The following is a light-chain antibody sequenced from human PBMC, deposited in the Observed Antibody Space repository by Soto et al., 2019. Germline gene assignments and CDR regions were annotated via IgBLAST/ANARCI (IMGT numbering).Light chain of an antibody. CDR3: QEYNSALVT. CDR1: QGINRW. V-gene: IGKV1-12*01. J-gene: IGKJ1*01. CDR2: AAS. Sequence: DIPLTQSPSSVSESVGDRVTLXCRASQGINRWLAWYQQKPGKAPKLLIYAASSLQSGVPSRFSGSGSGTDFTLTISSLQPEDVASYYCQEYNSALVTFGQGTKVDIK.